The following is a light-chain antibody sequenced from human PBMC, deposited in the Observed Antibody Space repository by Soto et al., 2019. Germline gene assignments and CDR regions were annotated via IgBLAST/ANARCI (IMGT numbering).Light chain of an antibody. CDR3: QQYDSLVT. V-gene: IGKV1-39*01. Sequence: DIQMTQSPSSLSASVGDRVTITCRASQSISSYLNWYQQKPGKAPKLLIYAAPSLQSGVPSRFSGSGSGTAFSFTISSLQPEDLATYYCQQYDSLVTFGQGTRLEIK. CDR2: AAP. CDR1: QSISSY. J-gene: IGKJ5*01.